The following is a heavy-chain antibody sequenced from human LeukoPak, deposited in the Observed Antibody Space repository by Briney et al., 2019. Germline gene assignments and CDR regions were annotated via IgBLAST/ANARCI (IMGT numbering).Heavy chain of an antibody. CDR1: GGSISSGSYY. J-gene: IGHJ4*02. CDR2: FYYSGST. D-gene: IGHD3-16*01. CDR3: ARVDVWGSSTSDYFDY. V-gene: IGHV4-39*07. Sequence: PSETLSPTCTVSGGSISSGSYYWGWIRQPPGKGLEWIGSFYYSGSTYYNPSLKSRVTISVDTSKNQFSLKLSSVTAADTAVYYCARVDVWGSSTSDYFDYWGQGTLVTVSS.